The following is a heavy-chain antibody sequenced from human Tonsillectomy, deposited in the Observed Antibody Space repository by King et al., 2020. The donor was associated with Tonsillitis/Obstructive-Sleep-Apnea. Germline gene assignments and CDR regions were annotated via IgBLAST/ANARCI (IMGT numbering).Heavy chain of an antibody. CDR1: GFSLSTSGVG. CDR2: IYWDDDK. J-gene: IGHJ3*02. CDR3: EHRQGAYDYIWGSYLGAFDI. Sequence: ITLKESGPTLVKPTQTLTLTCTFSGFSLSTSGVGVGWIRQPPGKALEWLALIYWDDDKRYSPSLKSRLTITKDTSKNQVVLTMTNMDPVDTATYYCEHRQGAYDYIWGSYLGAFDIWGQGTMVTVSS. D-gene: IGHD3-16*01. V-gene: IGHV2-5*02.